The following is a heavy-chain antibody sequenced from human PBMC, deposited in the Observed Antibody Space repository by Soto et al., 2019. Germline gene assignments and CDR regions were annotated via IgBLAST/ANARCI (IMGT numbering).Heavy chain of an antibody. D-gene: IGHD3-9*01. CDR2: INPNSGGT. Sequence: ASVNVSCKASGYTFTGYYMHWVRQAPGQGLEWMGWINPNSGGTNYAQKFQGWVTMTRDTSISTAYMELSRLRSDDTAVYYCARELTDYDILTGSPRGNWFDPWGQGTLVTVSS. V-gene: IGHV1-2*04. CDR1: GYTFTGYY. CDR3: ARELTDYDILTGSPRGNWFDP. J-gene: IGHJ5*02.